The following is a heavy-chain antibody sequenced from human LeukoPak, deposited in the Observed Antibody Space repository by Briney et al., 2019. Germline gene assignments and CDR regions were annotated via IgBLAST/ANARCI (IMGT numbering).Heavy chain of an antibody. CDR3: AGIEPSGSRPVDY. CDR1: GFTFSSYE. V-gene: IGHV3-48*03. J-gene: IGHJ4*02. Sequence: SGGSLRLSCAASGFTFSSYEMNWVRQAPGKGLEWVSYISSSGSTIYYADSVKGRFTISRDNAKNSLYLQMNSLRAEDTAVYYCAGIEPSGSRPVDYWGQGTLVTVSS. CDR2: ISSSGSTI. D-gene: IGHD1-26*01.